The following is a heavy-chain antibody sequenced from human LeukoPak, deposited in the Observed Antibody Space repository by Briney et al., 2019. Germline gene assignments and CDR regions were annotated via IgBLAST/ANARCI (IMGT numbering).Heavy chain of an antibody. CDR2: IIPILGQT. J-gene: IGHJ4*02. CDR3: ARTYAWSGSGHSLDY. D-gene: IGHD3-3*01. Sequence: SVKVSCKGSGGTFSIYGISWVRQAPGRGLEWMGRIIPILGQTNYAQNFQGRVTTTADISTSTAYMEMSSLRSEDTAVYYCARTYAWSGSGHSLDYWGQGTPVTVSS. CDR1: GGTFSIYG. V-gene: IGHV1-69*04.